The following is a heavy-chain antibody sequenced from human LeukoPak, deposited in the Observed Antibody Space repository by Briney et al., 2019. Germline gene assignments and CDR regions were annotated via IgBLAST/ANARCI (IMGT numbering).Heavy chain of an antibody. J-gene: IGHJ4*02. Sequence: GGSLRLSCAASGFTFSSYSMNWVRQAPGKGLEWVSSISSSSSYIYYADSVKGRFTISRDNAKNSLYLQMNSLRAEDTAVYYCAREVVPPSLMVRGVINRGYFDYWGQGTLVTVSS. CDR2: ISSSSSYI. CDR1: GFTFSSYS. D-gene: IGHD3-10*01. V-gene: IGHV3-21*01. CDR3: AREVVPPSLMVRGVINRGYFDY.